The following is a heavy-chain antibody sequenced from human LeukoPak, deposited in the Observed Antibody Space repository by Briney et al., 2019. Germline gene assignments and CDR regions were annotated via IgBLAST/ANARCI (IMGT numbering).Heavy chain of an antibody. Sequence: GGSLRLSCAASGFTFSNFAMIWVRQAPGKGLEFVSAISASGDKTFYADSVKGRFTISSDNSKSTMYLQMNSLRPEDTVVYLGGECHWGQGTLVTVSS. CDR3: GECH. CDR2: ISASGDKT. D-gene: IGHD2-21*01. J-gene: IGHJ4*02. V-gene: IGHV3-23*01. CDR1: GFTFSNFA.